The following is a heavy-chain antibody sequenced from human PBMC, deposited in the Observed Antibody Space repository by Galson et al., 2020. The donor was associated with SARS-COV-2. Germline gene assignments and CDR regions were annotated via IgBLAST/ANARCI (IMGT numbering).Heavy chain of an antibody. CDR2: ISYNGSNY. D-gene: IGHD3-22*01. V-gene: IGHV3-30*18. Sequence: GGSLRLSCAASGFYFSSYAMHWVRQAPGKGLEWVAFISYNGSNYYYADSVKDRFSISRDNSRSTLYLQMSSLRAEDTALYYCAKLGYDSSGALKTLDYWGQGTLVTVSS. J-gene: IGHJ4*02. CDR1: GFYFSSYA. CDR3: AKLGYDSSGALKTLDY.